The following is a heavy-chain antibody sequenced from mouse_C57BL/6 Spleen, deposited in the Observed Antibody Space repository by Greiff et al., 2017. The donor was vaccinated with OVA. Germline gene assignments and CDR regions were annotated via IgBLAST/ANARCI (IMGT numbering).Heavy chain of an antibody. CDR2: IWRGGST. Sequence: QVQLQQSGPGLVQPSQSLSITCTVSGFSLTSYGVHWVRQSPGKGLEWLGVIWRGGSTDYNAAFMSRLSITKDNSKSQVFFKMNSLQADDTAIYYCAKNRGWDGIYWYFDVWGTGTTVTVSS. V-gene: IGHV2-5*01. J-gene: IGHJ1*03. D-gene: IGHD4-1*01. CDR1: GFSLTSYG. CDR3: AKNRGWDGIYWYFDV.